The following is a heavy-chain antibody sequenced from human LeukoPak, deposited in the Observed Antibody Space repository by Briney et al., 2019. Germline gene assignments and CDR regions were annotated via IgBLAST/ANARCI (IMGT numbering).Heavy chain of an antibody. CDR2: INTDGSST. CDR3: ARAAGYSSDWYWFEP. CDR1: GFTFSGYW. J-gene: IGHJ5*02. D-gene: IGHD6-19*01. V-gene: IGHV3-74*01. Sequence: PGGSLRLSCAASGFTFSGYWMHWVRQAPGKGLVWVSRINTDGSSTSYADSVKGRFTISRDNAKNTLYLQMNSLRAEDTAVYYCARAAGYSSDWYWFEPWGQGTLVTASS.